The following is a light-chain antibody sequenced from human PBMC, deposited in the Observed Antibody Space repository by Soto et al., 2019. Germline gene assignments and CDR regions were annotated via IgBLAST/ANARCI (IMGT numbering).Light chain of an antibody. Sequence: EIVLTQSPGTLSLSPGERATLSCKTSQTSGSNFLAWYQHKPGQAPRLLIYGASTRATGIPARFSGSGSGTEFTLTISSLQSEDFAVYYCQQYNNWTWTFGQGTKVDIK. V-gene: IGKV3-15*01. CDR1: QTSGSN. CDR3: QQYNNWTWT. CDR2: GAS. J-gene: IGKJ1*01.